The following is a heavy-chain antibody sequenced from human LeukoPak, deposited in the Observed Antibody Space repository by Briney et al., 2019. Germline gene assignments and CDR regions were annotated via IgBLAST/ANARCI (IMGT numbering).Heavy chain of an antibody. CDR2: IIPLFSTA. CDR3: ARFRLRGATSPDHYYYYYGMDV. J-gene: IGHJ6*02. D-gene: IGHD1-26*01. Sequence: SVKLSCKASGGTFSSYAISWVRQAPGHGLEWMGGIIPLFSTANYAQKFQGRVTITADEATSTAYMELSSLRSEDTAVYYCARFRLRGATSPDHYYYYYGMDVWGQGTTVTVSS. CDR1: GGTFSSYA. V-gene: IGHV1-69*13.